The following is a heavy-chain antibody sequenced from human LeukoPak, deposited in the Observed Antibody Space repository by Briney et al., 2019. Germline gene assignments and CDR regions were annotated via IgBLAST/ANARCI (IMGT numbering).Heavy chain of an antibody. V-gene: IGHV3-23*01. J-gene: IGHJ4*02. Sequence: GGSLRLSCAASGFTFSSYAMSWVRQAPGQGLEWISAISGSGGSTYYADSVKGRFTISRDNSKNTLYLQMNSLRAEDTAVYYCAKGYYDYVWGSYYFDYWGQGTLVTVSS. D-gene: IGHD3-16*01. CDR1: GFTFSSYA. CDR2: ISGSGGST. CDR3: AKGYYDYVWGSYYFDY.